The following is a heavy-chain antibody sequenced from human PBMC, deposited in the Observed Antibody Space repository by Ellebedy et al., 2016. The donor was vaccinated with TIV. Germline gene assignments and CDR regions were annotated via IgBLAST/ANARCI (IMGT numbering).Heavy chain of an antibody. V-gene: IGHV3-21*01. CDR2: ISSSSSYI. CDR3: ARDRWTLADYGMDV. CDR1: GFTFSSYS. J-gene: IGHJ6*02. D-gene: IGHD4-23*01. Sequence: GESLKISCAASGFTFSSYSMNWVRQAPGKGLEWVSVISSSSSYIYYADSVKGRFTISRDNAKNSLYLQMNSLRAEDTAVYYCARDRWTLADYGMDVWGQGTTVTVSS.